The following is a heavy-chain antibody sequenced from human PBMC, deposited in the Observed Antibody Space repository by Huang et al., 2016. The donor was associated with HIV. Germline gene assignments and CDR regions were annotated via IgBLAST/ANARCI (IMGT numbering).Heavy chain of an antibody. CDR1: GYTFTTYH. J-gene: IGHJ4*02. CDR3: ARALLLFGLGSPLDF. D-gene: IGHD3-10*01. Sequence: QVQLVQSGAEVKKPGASVKISCKASGYTFTTYHMHWVRQAPGQGLEWRGMINPSGASTTYAQTFQGRVTMTSDTSTSTVYMELSSLTPEDTAVYYCARALLLFGLGSPLDFWGQGSLVTVSS. CDR2: INPSGAST. V-gene: IGHV1-46*01.